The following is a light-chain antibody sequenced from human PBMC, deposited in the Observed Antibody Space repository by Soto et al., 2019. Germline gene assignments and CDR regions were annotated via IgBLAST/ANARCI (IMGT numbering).Light chain of an antibody. J-gene: IGKJ1*01. CDR3: MQALQTRT. CDR2: LGS. CDR1: QSLLHSNGYNY. Sequence: DIVMTQSPLSLPVTPGEPASISCRSSQSLLHSNGYNYLDWYLQKPGQSPQLLIYLGSNRASGVPDRFSGSGSGTDFTLKTSRVDAEDVGVYYCMQALQTRTFGQGTKVEIK. V-gene: IGKV2-28*01.